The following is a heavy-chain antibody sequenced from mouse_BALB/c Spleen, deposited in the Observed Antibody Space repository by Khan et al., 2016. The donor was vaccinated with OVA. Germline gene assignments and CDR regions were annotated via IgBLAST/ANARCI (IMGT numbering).Heavy chain of an antibody. J-gene: IGHJ2*01. D-gene: IGHD1-1*01. CDR2: ISYSGST. CDR1: GYSITSDYA. V-gene: IGHV3-2*02. Sequence: EVQLQESGPGLVKPSHSLSITCTVTGYSITSDYACYWIRHFPGNKLGWMGFISYSGSTNYNQSFKSRTTITRDTSKNQFFLQLSSVTTEDTAAYYCARDYGSSYYYFCYWGQGTTLTVSS. CDR3: ARDYGSSYYYFCY.